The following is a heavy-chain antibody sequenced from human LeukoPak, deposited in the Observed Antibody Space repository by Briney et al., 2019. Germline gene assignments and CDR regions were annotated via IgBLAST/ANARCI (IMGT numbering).Heavy chain of an antibody. D-gene: IGHD6-19*01. CDR2: INGDGSTL. Sequence: GGSLRLSCAASGFIFSRYWMHWVRQAPGKGLVWVSRINGDGSTLSYADSVKGRFTISRDNAKNSLYLQANSLRAEDTAVYYCARGRPLLYSSGWSSDYWGQGALVTVSS. CDR1: GFIFSRYW. V-gene: IGHV3-74*01. J-gene: IGHJ4*02. CDR3: ARGRPLLYSSGWSSDY.